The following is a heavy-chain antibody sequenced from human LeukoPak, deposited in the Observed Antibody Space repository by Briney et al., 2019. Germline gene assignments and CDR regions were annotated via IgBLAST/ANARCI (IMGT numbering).Heavy chain of an antibody. V-gene: IGHV3-21*01. J-gene: IGHJ4*02. Sequence: GSLRLSCAASGFTFSSYSMNWVRQAPGKGLEWVSSISSSSSHIYYADSVKGRFTISRDNAKNSLYLQMNSLRAEDTAVYYCASGSSGWYMGSDYWGQGTLVTVSS. D-gene: IGHD6-19*01. CDR1: GFTFSSYS. CDR3: ASGSSGWYMGSDY. CDR2: ISSSSSHI.